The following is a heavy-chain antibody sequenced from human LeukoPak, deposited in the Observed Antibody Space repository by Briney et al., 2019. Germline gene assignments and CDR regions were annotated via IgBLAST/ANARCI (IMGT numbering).Heavy chain of an antibody. Sequence: PGGSLRLSCAAPGFTFSSYSMNWVRQAPGKGLEWVSSISSSSSYIYYADSVKGRFTISRDNAKNSLYLQMNSLRAEDTAVYYCVRDTYDYVWGSYLQVYYYYYMDVWGKGTTVTISS. CDR2: ISSSSSYI. V-gene: IGHV3-21*01. CDR3: VRDTYDYVWGSYLQVYYYYYMDV. J-gene: IGHJ6*03. D-gene: IGHD3-16*02. CDR1: GFTFSSYS.